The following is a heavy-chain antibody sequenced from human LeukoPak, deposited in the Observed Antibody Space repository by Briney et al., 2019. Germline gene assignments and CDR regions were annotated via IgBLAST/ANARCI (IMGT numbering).Heavy chain of an antibody. J-gene: IGHJ6*02. Sequence: ASVKVSCKASGYTFASYDINWVRQATGQGLEWMGWMNPNSGNTGYAQKFQGRVTMTRNTSISTAYMELSSLRSEDTAVCYCASPSSGSYPSYYYYGMDVWGQGTTVTVSS. CDR2: MNPNSGNT. D-gene: IGHD1-26*01. CDR1: GYTFASYD. V-gene: IGHV1-8*01. CDR3: ASPSSGSYPSYYYYGMDV.